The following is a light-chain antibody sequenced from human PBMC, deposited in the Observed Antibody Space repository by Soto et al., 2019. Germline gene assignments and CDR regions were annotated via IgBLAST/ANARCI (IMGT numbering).Light chain of an antibody. CDR1: QSVSSNY. CDR3: QQYSSSRT. V-gene: IGKV3-20*01. J-gene: IGKJ1*01. Sequence: ESVLTQYPGTLSLSPGERATLSCRASQSVSSNYLAWYQQQPGQAPRLLMYDASSRATGIPDRFSGSGSGTAFTLTISRLEPEDFAVYYCQQYSSSRTFGPGTKVEIK. CDR2: DAS.